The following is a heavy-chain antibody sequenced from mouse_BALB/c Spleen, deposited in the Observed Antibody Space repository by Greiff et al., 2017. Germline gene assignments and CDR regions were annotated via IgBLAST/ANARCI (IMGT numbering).Heavy chain of an antibody. CDR2: IRNKANGYTT. J-gene: IGHJ4*01. V-gene: IGHV7-3*02. Sequence: EVKLVESGGGLVQPGGSLRLSCETSGFTFTDYYMRWVRQPPGKALEWLGFIRNKANGYTTEYSASVKGRFTISRDNSQSILYLQMNTLRAEDSATYYCARAPTLLRLRDYAMDYWGQGTSVTVSS. CDR1: GFTFTDYY. CDR3: ARAPTLLRLRDYAMDY. D-gene: IGHD1-2*01.